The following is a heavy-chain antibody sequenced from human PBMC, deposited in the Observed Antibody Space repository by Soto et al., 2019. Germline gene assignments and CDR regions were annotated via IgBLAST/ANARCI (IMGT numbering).Heavy chain of an antibody. CDR1: GATFRTYT. CDR2: IIPALGTA. J-gene: IGHJ2*01. V-gene: IGHV1-69*08. Sequence: QVQLVQSGTEVTKPGSSVKVPCKASGATFRTYTFSWVRQAPGQGLEWMGRIIPALGTATYAQKFQGRVTITADESATTVYMELNSLRSEDTAVYYCARPDFGDYWYFDLWGRGTLVTVSS. D-gene: IGHD4-17*01. CDR3: ARPDFGDYWYFDL.